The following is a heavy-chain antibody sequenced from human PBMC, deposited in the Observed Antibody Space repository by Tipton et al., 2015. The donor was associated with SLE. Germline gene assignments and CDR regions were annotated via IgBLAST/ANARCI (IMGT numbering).Heavy chain of an antibody. CDR2: IYYSGST. CDR1: GGSISSGGYY. V-gene: IGHV4-30-4*08. D-gene: IGHD3-3*01. Sequence: TLSLTCTVSGGSISSGGYYWSWIRQHPGKGLEWIGYIYYSGSTYYNPSLKSRVTISVDTSKNQFSLKLSSVTAADTAVYYCAREWGITIFGVSLIDPWGQGTLVTVSS. CDR3: AREWGITIFGVSLIDP. J-gene: IGHJ5*02.